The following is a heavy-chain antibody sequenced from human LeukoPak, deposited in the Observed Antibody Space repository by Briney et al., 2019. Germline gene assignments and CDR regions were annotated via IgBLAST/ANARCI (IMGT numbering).Heavy chain of an antibody. CDR1: GFTFSHYS. V-gene: IGHV3-21*01. D-gene: IGHD1-26*01. Sequence: GGSLRFSCVGSGFTFSHYSMNWVRQAPGKGLEWISSITSSSSYKFYADSVKGRFTISRDNAKNSLYLQMNSLRAEDTAVYYCARDPYSGAYYEGYYYYYMDVWGKGTTVTVSS. CDR2: ITSSSSYK. J-gene: IGHJ6*03. CDR3: ARDPYSGAYYEGYYYYYMDV.